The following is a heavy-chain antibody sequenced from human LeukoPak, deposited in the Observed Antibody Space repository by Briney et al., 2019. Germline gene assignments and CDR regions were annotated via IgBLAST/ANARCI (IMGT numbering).Heavy chain of an antibody. CDR2: IKQDGSEK. D-gene: IGHD3-10*01. CDR1: GFTFSSYW. Sequence: GGSLRLSCAASGFTFSSYWMSWVRQAPGKGLEWVANIKQDGSEKYYVDPAKGRFTISRDNAKNSLYLQMNSLRAEDTAVYYCARRQLLWFGGNWFDPWGQGTLVTVSS. CDR3: ARRQLLWFGGNWFDP. J-gene: IGHJ5*02. V-gene: IGHV3-7*01.